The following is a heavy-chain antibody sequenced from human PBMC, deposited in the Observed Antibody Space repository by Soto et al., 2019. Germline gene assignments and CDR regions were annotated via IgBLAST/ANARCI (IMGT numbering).Heavy chain of an antibody. CDR2: INPSGGGT. J-gene: IGHJ4*02. Sequence: ASVKLSCKASGYTFTSYYMHWVRQAPGQGLEWMGIINPSGGGTNYAQKFQGWVTMTRDTSISTAYMELSRLRSDDTAVYYCARAHCGGDCYSGVDYWGQGTLVTVSS. V-gene: IGHV1-2*04. CDR1: GYTFTSYY. D-gene: IGHD2-21*02. CDR3: ARAHCGGDCYSGVDY.